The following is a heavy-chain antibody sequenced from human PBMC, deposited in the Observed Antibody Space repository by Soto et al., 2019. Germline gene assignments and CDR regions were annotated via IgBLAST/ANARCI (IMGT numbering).Heavy chain of an antibody. CDR3: ARDFFSGDLTTVTTRPFDY. V-gene: IGHV1-69*02. J-gene: IGHJ4*02. D-gene: IGHD4-4*01. Sequence: QVQLVQSGAEVKKPGSSVKVSCKASGGTFSSYTISWVRQAPGQGLEWMGRIIPILGIANYAQKVQGRVTSTADKSTSTGYMELSSLRSEDTSVYYCARDFFSGDLTTVTTRPFDYWGQGTLVTVSS. CDR1: GGTFSSYT. CDR2: IIPILGIA.